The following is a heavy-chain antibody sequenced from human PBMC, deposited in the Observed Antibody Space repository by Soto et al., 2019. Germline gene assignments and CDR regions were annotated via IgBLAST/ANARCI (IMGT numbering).Heavy chain of an antibody. J-gene: IGHJ3*02. V-gene: IGHV3-9*01. CDR1: GFTFDDYA. CDR2: ISWNSGSI. D-gene: IGHD2-2*01. CDR3: AKDTLIDLPAGPGDAFDI. Sequence: GGSLRLSCAASGFTFDDYAMHWVRQAPGKGLEWVSGISWNSGSIGYADSVKGRFTISRDNAKNSLYLQMNSLRAEDTALYYCAKDTLIDLPAGPGDAFDIWGQGTMVTVSS.